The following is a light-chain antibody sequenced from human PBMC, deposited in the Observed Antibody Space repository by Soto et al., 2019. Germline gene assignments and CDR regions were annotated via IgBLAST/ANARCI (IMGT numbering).Light chain of an antibody. J-gene: IGKJ4*01. CDR1: QTVTNNY. CDR3: QQYVTSPLT. CDR2: GAS. V-gene: IGKV3-20*01. Sequence: EGVLTQSPGTLSLSPGDRATLSCRASQTVTNNYLAWYQQRPGLAPRLLIYGASSRATGIPDRFSGGGSGTDFTLTISRLEPEDFAVYYCQQYVTSPLTFGGGTKVDIK.